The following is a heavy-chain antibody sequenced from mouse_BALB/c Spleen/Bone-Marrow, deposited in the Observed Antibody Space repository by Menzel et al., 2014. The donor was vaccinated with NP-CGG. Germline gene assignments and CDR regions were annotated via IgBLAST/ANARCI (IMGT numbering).Heavy chain of an antibody. D-gene: IGHD4-1*01. CDR3: ARWEYYAMGY. CDR1: GFNIKDTY. CDR2: IDPANGNS. Sequence: EVQLQQSGAELVKPGASVKLSCTASGFNIKDTYMHWVKQRPEQGLEWIGRIDPANGNSKYDPKFQGKATITADTSSNTAYLQLSSLTSEDTAVYYCARWEYYAMGYWGQGTSVTVTS. J-gene: IGHJ4*01. V-gene: IGHV14-3*02.